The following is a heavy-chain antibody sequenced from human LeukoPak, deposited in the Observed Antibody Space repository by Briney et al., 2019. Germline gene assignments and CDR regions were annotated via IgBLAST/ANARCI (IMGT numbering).Heavy chain of an antibody. CDR3: AQTYYSSGWYYFDY. CDR1: GYTFTGYY. V-gene: IGHV1-3*01. Sequence: ASVKVSCKASGYTFTGYYMHWVRQAPGQRLEWMGWINAGNGNTKYSQKFQGRVTITRDTSASTAYMELSSLRSEDTAVYYCAQTYYSSGWYYFDYWGQGTLVTVSS. D-gene: IGHD6-19*01. J-gene: IGHJ4*02. CDR2: INAGNGNT.